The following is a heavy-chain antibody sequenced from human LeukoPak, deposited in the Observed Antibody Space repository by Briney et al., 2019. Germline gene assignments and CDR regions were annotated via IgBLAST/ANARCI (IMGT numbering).Heavy chain of an antibody. CDR1: GFTFSKYW. V-gene: IGHV3-74*01. J-gene: IGHJ4*02. CDR2: INTDGTVT. D-gene: IGHD6-19*01. Sequence: PGGSLRLSCAASGFTFSKYWMLWVRQAPGQRLESVSRINTDGTVTTYADYVKGRLPVSRDNADNTMFLQMNSVRDEDTAVYYCATKQWLAPPPDSWGQGTPVTVSS. CDR3: ATKQWLAPPPDS.